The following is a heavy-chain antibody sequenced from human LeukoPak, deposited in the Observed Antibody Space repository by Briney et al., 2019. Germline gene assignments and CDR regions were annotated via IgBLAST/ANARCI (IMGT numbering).Heavy chain of an antibody. CDR3: AKSSRFGEFFYFDK. D-gene: IGHD3-10*01. Sequence: GGSLRLSCAASGFTFDNYAMSWVRQAPGKGLEWVSVSSGRGEYTNHADSVKGRVTISRDSFKNTLYLQMNSLTAEDTAVYYCAKSSRFGEFFYFDKWGQGTLVTVSS. J-gene: IGHJ4*02. V-gene: IGHV3-23*01. CDR2: SSGRGEYT. CDR1: GFTFDNYA.